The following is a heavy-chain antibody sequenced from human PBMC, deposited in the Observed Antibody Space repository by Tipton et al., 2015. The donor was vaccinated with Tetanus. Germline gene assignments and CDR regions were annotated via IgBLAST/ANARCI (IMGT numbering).Heavy chain of an antibody. Sequence: LRLSCTVSDESISSSSYYWGWIRHHPGRGLEWIASISNSGTSYNNPSFRSRVTISVDTSKNQFSLKLNSVTAADTAVYYCARGGSYSYGPRGFDLWGRGTLVTVSS. V-gene: IGHV4-39*01. J-gene: IGHJ2*01. CDR3: ARGGSYSYGPRGFDL. D-gene: IGHD5-18*01. CDR1: DESISSSSYY. CDR2: ISNSGTS.